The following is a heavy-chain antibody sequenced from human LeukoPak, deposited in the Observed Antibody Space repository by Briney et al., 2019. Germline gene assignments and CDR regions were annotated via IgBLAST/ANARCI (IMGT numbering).Heavy chain of an antibody. D-gene: IGHD2-2*01. J-gene: IGHJ4*02. V-gene: IGHV4-39*07. Sequence: SETLSLTCTVSGGSISSSSYYWGWIRQPPGKGLEWIGSIYYSGTTYYNPSLKSRVTISVDTSKNQFCLKLSSVTAADTAVYYCARGGQPAAIGRFDYWGQGTLVTVSS. CDR3: ARGGQPAAIGRFDY. CDR1: GGSISSSSYY. CDR2: IYYSGTT.